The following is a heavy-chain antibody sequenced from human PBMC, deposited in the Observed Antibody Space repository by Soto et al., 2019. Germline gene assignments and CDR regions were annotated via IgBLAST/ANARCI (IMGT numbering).Heavy chain of an antibody. CDR1: GGSISGGDYY. D-gene: IGHD5-12*01. J-gene: IGHJ6*03. CDR3: ARKDSGYADYMDV. CDR2: IYYSGST. Sequence: QVQLQESGPGLVKPSQTLSLTCTVSGGSISGGDYYWSWIRPHPGKGLEWIGYIYYSGSTYYNPSLKSRVTMSVDTSENQFSLRLSSVTAADTAVYYWARKDSGYADYMDVWGKGPTVTVSS. V-gene: IGHV4-31*03.